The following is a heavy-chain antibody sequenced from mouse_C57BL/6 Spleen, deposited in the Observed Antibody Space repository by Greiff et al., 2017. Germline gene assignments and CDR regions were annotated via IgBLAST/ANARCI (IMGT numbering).Heavy chain of an antibody. CDR2: IYPGSGNT. Sequence: QVQLQQSGAELVRPGASVKLSCKASGYTFTDYYINWVKQRPGQGLEWIARIYPGSGNTYYNEKFKGKATLTAEKSSSTAYMQLSSLTSEDSAVYFCARSYYGSRGWYFDVWGTGTTVTVSS. CDR1: GYTFTDYY. J-gene: IGHJ1*03. D-gene: IGHD1-1*01. V-gene: IGHV1-76*01. CDR3: ARSYYGSRGWYFDV.